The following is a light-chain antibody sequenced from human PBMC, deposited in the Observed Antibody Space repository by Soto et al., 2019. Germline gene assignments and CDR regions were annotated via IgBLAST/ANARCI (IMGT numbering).Light chain of an antibody. Sequence: EIVLTQSPATLSLSPGERATLSCWARQSVSSYLAWYQQKPGQAPRLLIYDTSNRATGIPARFSGSGSGTDFTLTISSLEPEDFAGYYCLHRNNWAWTFGQGTKVDIK. CDR2: DTS. CDR1: QSVSSY. J-gene: IGKJ1*01. V-gene: IGKV3-11*01. CDR3: LHRNNWAWT.